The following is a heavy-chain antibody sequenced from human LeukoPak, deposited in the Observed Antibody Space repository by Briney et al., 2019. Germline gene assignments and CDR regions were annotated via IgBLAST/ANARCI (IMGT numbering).Heavy chain of an antibody. Sequence: GGSLRLSCAASGFTFNAYPMNWVRQAPAKGLEWISYITHNSDSTYYADSVKGRFTISRDNAKNSLYLQMNSLRGEDTAVYYCVKDHDWALDFWGQGTLVTVSS. J-gene: IGHJ4*02. CDR1: GFTFNAYP. D-gene: IGHD3-9*01. CDR2: ITHNSDST. CDR3: VKDHDWALDF. V-gene: IGHV3-48*01.